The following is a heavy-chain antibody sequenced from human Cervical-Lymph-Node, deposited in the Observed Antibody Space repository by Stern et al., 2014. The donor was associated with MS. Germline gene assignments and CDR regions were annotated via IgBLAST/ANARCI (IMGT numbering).Heavy chain of an antibody. V-gene: IGHV3-53*01. CDR1: GFTVSRDY. J-gene: IGHJ4*02. CDR2: ITNVGST. D-gene: IGHD1-1*01. CDR3: ARDTSSPERSDW. Sequence: EMQLVESGGGVIQPGGSLRLSCTASGFTVSRDYMTWVRQAPGKGLEWVSLITNVGSTFYTDSVKGRFTISRDDSKNTVYLHMTSLRAEDTAMYYCARDTSSPERSDWWGQGTLVTVPS.